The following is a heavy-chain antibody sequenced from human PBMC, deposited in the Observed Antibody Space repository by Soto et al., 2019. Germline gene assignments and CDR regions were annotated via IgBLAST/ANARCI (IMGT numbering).Heavy chain of an antibody. CDR3: ARVLPPFDP. V-gene: IGHV1-18*01. Sequence: QVQLVQSGAEVKKPGASVKVSCKDSGYTFTSYGISWVRQAPGQGLEWMGRINAYNGNTNYAQKLKGRVTMTTDTATSTAYMAMRSLRSADTAVYYCARVLPPFDPWGQGTLVTVSS. CDR1: GYTFTSYG. CDR2: INAYNGNT. J-gene: IGHJ5*02.